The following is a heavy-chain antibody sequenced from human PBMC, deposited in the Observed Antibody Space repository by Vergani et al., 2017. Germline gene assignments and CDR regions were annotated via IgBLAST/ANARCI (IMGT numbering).Heavy chain of an antibody. J-gene: IGHJ3*02. Sequence: QVQLQESGPGLVKPSQTLSLTCTVSGGSFNSGSYYWSWLRQPAGKRLEWIARIHTNGVIHYNPSLNSRATISVDTSRNQISLKLAAVTATDTAIYFCARGNPYGDLDIWGQGTMITVSS. V-gene: IGHV4-61*02. CDR3: ARGNPYGDLDI. CDR2: IHTNGVI. D-gene: IGHD3-10*01. CDR1: GGSFNSGSYY.